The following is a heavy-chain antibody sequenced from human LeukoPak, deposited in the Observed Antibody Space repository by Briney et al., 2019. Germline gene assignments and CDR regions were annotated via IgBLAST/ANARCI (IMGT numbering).Heavy chain of an antibody. V-gene: IGHV3-23*01. CDR1: GFTFSSYA. Sequence: GGSLRLSCAASGFTFSSYAMSWVRQGPGKGLEWVSAISGSAHSTYYADSVKGRFTISRDNSKNTLYLQMNSLTAEDTAIYYCVSGGDYHVRLCTYWGQGTLVTVSS. J-gene: IGHJ4*01. CDR2: ISGSAHST. D-gene: IGHD4-17*01. CDR3: VSGGDYHVRLCTY.